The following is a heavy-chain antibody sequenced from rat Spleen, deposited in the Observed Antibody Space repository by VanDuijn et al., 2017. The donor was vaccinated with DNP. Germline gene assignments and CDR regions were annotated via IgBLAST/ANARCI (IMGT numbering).Heavy chain of an antibody. V-gene: IGHV5S11*01. D-gene: IGHD1-2*01. CDR1: GFTFSNYY. J-gene: IGHJ4*01. CDR2: ISTGGGNT. Sequence: EVQLVESGGGLVQPGRSMKLSCAASGFTFSNYYMAWVRQAPTKGLEWVASISTGGGNTYYRDSVKGRFTISRDNAKSTLYLQMDSLRSEETATYCCARHYYYSSYIYAMDAWGQGTSVTVSS. CDR3: ARHYYYSSYIYAMDA.